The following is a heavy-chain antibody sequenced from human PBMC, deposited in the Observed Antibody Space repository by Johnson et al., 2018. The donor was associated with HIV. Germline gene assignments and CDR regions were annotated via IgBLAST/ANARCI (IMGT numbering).Heavy chain of an antibody. CDR3: TTRRKYSSGSLGAFDI. CDR2: IKRKTDGGTT. Sequence: EVQLVESGGGLVKPGGSLRLSCAASGFTVSNAWMTWVRQAPGKGLAWVGRIKRKTDGGTTDYAAPVKGRFTISRDDSKNTLYLQMNSLRAEDTAVYYCTTRRKYSSGSLGAFDIWGQGTMVTVSS. D-gene: IGHD6-19*01. V-gene: IGHV3-15*01. J-gene: IGHJ3*02. CDR1: GFTVSNAW.